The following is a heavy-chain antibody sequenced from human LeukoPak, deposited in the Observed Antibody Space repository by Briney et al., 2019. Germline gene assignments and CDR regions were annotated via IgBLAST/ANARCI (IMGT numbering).Heavy chain of an antibody. Sequence: TSETLSLTCTLSGYSISSGYFWGWIRQPPGKGLQWIGSIFHSGSTYYNPSLKSRVTISVDTSKNQFSLKLSSVTAADTAMYYCARLTSTSPEDFWGQGTLVTVSS. V-gene: IGHV4-38-2*02. CDR1: GYSISSGYF. D-gene: IGHD6-6*01. CDR3: ARLTSTSPEDF. J-gene: IGHJ4*02. CDR2: IFHSGST.